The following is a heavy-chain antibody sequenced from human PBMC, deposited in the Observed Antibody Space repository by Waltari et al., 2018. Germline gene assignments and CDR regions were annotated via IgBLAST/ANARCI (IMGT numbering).Heavy chain of an antibody. CDR1: GFTFNDYY. CDR2: ISSTSTFT. V-gene: IGHV3-11*05. D-gene: IGHD4-17*01. CDR3: ARRTVTKAPYYYYYLDV. Sequence: QVQLVESGGGLVKPGGSLRLSCAASGFTFNDYYMGWIRQAPGKGLEWVSYISSTSTFTKYADSVKGRFTISRDNAKNSLYLQMNSLRAEDTAVYYCARRTVTKAPYYYYYLDVWGKGTTVTVSS. J-gene: IGHJ6*03.